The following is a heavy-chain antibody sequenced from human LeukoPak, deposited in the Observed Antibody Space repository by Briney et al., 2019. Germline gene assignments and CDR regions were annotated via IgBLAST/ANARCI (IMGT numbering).Heavy chain of an antibody. Sequence: SETLSLTCTVYGGSVSSGSYYWGWLRQPPGKGLEWIGYIYYSGSTNYNPSLKSRITISVDTSKNQFSLKLSSVTAADTAVYYCARLTLGGSFDYWGQGTLVTVSS. CDR3: ARLTLGGSFDY. CDR2: IYYSGST. CDR1: GGSVSSGSYY. D-gene: IGHD3-10*01. V-gene: IGHV4-61*01. J-gene: IGHJ4*02.